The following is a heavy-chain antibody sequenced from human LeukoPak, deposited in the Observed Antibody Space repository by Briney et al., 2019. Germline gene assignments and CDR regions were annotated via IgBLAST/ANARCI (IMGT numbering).Heavy chain of an antibody. V-gene: IGHV3-11*04. J-gene: IGHJ4*02. CDR3: ARDSSSPRAFDY. Sequence: GGSLRLSCAASGFTFSDYYMSWIRQAPGKGLEWVSYISSSGSTIYYADSVKGRFTISRDTAKNSLYLQMNSLRAEDTAVYYCARDSSSPRAFDYWGQGTLVTVSS. CDR2: ISSSGSTI. CDR1: GFTFSDYY.